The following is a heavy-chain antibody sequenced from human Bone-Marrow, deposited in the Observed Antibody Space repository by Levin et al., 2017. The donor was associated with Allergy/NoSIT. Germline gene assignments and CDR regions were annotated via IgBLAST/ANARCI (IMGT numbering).Heavy chain of an antibody. CDR2: ITPNTGGA. J-gene: IGHJ4*02. D-gene: IGHD1-14*01. Sequence: ASVKVSCKASGYTFTDYYIHWVRQAPGQGLEWMGWITPNTGGADSAQKFRGRVTMTRDTSISTAYMEVTSLRSDDTAVYFCARVRTAPGPFDRWGQGTLVTVSS. CDR1: GYTFTDYY. CDR3: ARVRTAPGPFDR. V-gene: IGHV1-2*02.